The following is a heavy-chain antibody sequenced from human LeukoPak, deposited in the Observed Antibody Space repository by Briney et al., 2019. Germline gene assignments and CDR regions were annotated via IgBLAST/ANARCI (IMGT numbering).Heavy chain of an antibody. CDR3: ARGAFGPVLGNWFDP. CDR2: IIPIFGTA. V-gene: IGHV1-69*06. CDR1: GGTFSSYA. D-gene: IGHD3-10*01. Sequence: ASVKVSCKASGGTFSSYAISWVRQAPGQGLEWMGGIIPIFGTANYAQKFQGRVTITADKSTSTAYMELSSLRSEDTAVYYCARGAFGPVLGNWFDPWGQGTLVTVSS. J-gene: IGHJ5*02.